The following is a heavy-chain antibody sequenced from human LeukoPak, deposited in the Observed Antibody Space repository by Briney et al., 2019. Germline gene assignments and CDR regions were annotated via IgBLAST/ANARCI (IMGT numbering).Heavy chain of an antibody. V-gene: IGHV3-21*01. D-gene: IGHD3-3*01. J-gene: IGHJ5*02. Sequence: GGSLRLSCAASGFTFSSYSMNWVRQAPGKGLEWVSSISSSSSYIYYADSVKGRFTISRDNAKNSLYLQVNSLRAEDTAVYYCAREGIFWSGYYSVDWFDPWGQGTLVTVSS. CDR3: AREGIFWSGYYSVDWFDP. CDR2: ISSSSSYI. CDR1: GFTFSSYS.